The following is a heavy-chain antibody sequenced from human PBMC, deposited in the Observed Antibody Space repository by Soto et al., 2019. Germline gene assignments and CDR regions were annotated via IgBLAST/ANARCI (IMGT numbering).Heavy chain of an antibody. J-gene: IGHJ4*02. D-gene: IGHD6-13*01. CDR3: ARIAAAGTNFDY. CDR2: ISGSGGST. Sequence: GGSLRLSCAASGFPFSSYAMSWVRQAPGKGLEWVSAISGSGGSTYYADSVKGRFTISRDNSKNTLYLQMNSLRAEDTAVYYCARIAAAGTNFDYWGQGTLVTVSS. V-gene: IGHV3-23*01. CDR1: GFPFSSYA.